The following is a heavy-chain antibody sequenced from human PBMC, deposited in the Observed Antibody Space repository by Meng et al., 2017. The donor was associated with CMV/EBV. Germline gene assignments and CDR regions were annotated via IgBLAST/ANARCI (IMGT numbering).Heavy chain of an antibody. J-gene: IGHJ4*02. D-gene: IGHD2-2*01. V-gene: IGHV3-11*01. CDR1: GFTFSNYY. CDR2: ISSSGSTI. CDR3: ARDRPTRKSNPNIVVVPGGVDY. Sequence: GESLKISCAASGFTFSNYYMSWIRQAPGKGLEWVSYISSSGSTITYADSVTGRFTITSENAKNSLTLQMNSLRAEDTAVYYCARDRPTRKSNPNIVVVPGGVDYWGQGTLVTVSS.